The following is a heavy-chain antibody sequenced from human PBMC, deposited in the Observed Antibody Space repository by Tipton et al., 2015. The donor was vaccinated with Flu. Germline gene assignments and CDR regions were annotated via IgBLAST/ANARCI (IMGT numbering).Heavy chain of an antibody. Sequence: TLSLTCTVSGGSISSYYWCWIRQPPGKGLEWIGYIYYSGSTNYNPSLKSRVTISVDTSKNQFSLKLSSVTAADTAVYYCARAPDSIVGATVFDYWGQGTLVTVSS. CDR2: IYYSGST. CDR3: ARAPDSIVGATVFDY. CDR1: GGSISSYY. J-gene: IGHJ4*02. D-gene: IGHD1-26*01. V-gene: IGHV4-59*01.